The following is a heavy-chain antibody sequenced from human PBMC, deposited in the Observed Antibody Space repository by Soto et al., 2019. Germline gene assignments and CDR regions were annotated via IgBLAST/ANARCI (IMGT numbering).Heavy chain of an antibody. Sequence: EVQLLESGGGLVQPGGSLRLSCAASGFTFSSYAMSWVRQAPGKGLEWVSAISGSGGSTYYADSVKGRFTISRDNSKNTLDLQMNSLRAEDTAVYYCAKEYYGDYAYYYYYMDVWGKGTTVTVSS. J-gene: IGHJ6*03. CDR3: AKEYYGDYAYYYYYMDV. V-gene: IGHV3-23*01. CDR1: GFTFSSYA. CDR2: ISGSGGST. D-gene: IGHD4-17*01.